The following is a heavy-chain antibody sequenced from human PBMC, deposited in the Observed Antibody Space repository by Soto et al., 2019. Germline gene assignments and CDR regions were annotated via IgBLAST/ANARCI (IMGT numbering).Heavy chain of an antibody. CDR2: ISTSGTAK. D-gene: IGHD3-9*01. CDR3: ARDGANYETLTGYYDYYSHGMDV. CDR1: GFAFRSFG. Sequence: PGGSLRLSCAASGFAFRSFGMNWVRQVPGKGLEWVSSISTSGTAKYYTDSVKGRFTISRDNAKSSLYLQMNSLTGEDTAIYYCARDGANYETLTGYYDYYSHGMDVWGQGTTVTVSS. J-gene: IGHJ6*02. V-gene: IGHV3-21*01.